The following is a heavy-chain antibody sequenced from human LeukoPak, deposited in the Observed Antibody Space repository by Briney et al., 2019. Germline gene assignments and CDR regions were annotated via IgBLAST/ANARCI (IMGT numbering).Heavy chain of an antibody. CDR2: IDSSSRYI. CDR3: ARVGGHCTSTSCPPPDY. Sequence: GGSLRLSCAASGFTFSSYNMDWARQAPGKGLEWVSFIDSSSRYIYQADSVKSRFTISRDNAKSSVFLQMNSLRAEDTAVYYCARVGGHCTSTSCPPPDYWGEGTVATVSS. CDR1: GFTFSSYN. J-gene: IGHJ4*02. D-gene: IGHD2-2*01. V-gene: IGHV3-21*01.